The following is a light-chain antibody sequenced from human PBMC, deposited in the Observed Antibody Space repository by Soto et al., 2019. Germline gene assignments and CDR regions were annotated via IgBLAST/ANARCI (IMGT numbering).Light chain of an antibody. Sequence: QSPSSLSASVGDRVTITCRASQGISSYLAWYQQKPGKAPKLLIYAASTLQSGVPSRFSGSGSGTDFTLTISSLQPEDFATYYCQQLNSYPRTFGQGTKLEIK. CDR1: QGISSY. V-gene: IGKV1-9*01. J-gene: IGKJ2*01. CDR3: QQLNSYPRT. CDR2: AAS.